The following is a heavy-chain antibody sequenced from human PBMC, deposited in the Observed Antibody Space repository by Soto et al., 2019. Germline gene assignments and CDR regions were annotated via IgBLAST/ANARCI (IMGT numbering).Heavy chain of an antibody. D-gene: IGHD3-16*02. V-gene: IGHV1-18*01. CDR3: ARERDYVWGSYRTDAFDI. CDR2: ISAYNGNT. CDR1: GYTFTRSG. Sequence: ASVKVSCKASGYTFTRSGISWVRQAPGQGLEWMGWISAYNGNTNYAQKLQGRVTMTTDTSTSTAYMELRSLRSDDTAVYYCARERDYVWGSYRTDAFDIWGQGTMVTVSS. J-gene: IGHJ3*02.